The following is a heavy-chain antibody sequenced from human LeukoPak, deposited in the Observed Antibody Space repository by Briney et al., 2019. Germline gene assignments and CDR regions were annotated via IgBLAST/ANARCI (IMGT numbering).Heavy chain of an antibody. CDR3: AKAGGYYYGSGDYDY. Sequence: GGSLRLSCAASGFTFSSYAMSWVRQAPGKGLEWVSAISGSGGSTFYADSVKGRFTISRDNSKNTLYLQMNSLRAEDTAVYYCAKAGGYYYGSGDYDYWGQGTLVTVSS. V-gene: IGHV3-23*01. CDR2: ISGSGGST. CDR1: GFTFSSYA. J-gene: IGHJ4*02. D-gene: IGHD3-10*01.